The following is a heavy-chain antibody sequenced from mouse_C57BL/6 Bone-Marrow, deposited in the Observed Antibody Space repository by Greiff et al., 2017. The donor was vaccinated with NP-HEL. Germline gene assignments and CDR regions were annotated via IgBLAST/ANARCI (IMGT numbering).Heavy chain of an antibody. CDR1: GFNIKNTE. CDR2: IDPANGNS. CDR3: ARRADY. Sequence: VQLQHSVAELVRPGASVKLSCTASGFNIKNTEMHWVKQRTEQGLEGIGRIDPANGNSKYAPKCQGKATITADTSSNTAYLQLSSLTSEDTAIYYCARRADYWGQGTTLTVSS. D-gene: IGHD3-3*01. J-gene: IGHJ2*01. V-gene: IGHV14-3*01.